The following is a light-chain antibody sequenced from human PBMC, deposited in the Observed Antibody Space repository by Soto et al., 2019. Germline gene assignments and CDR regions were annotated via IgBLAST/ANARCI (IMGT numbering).Light chain of an antibody. CDR3: SSYAGSNTHVV. Sequence: QSALTQPPSASGSPGQSVTISCTGTSSDVGGYNYVSWYQQHPGKAPKLMIYEVSKRPSGVPDRFSGSKSGNTASLTVSGLHAEDEADYYCSSYAGSNTHVVFGGGTKLTVL. J-gene: IGLJ2*01. CDR2: EVS. V-gene: IGLV2-8*01. CDR1: SSDVGGYNY.